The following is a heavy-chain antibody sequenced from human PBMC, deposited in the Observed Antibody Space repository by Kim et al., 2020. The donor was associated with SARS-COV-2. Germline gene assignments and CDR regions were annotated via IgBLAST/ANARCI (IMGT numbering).Heavy chain of an antibody. CDR2: IHHSGNT. CDR3: ARIYSGSWGGLDV. J-gene: IGHJ6*02. D-gene: IGHD5-12*01. CDR1: SDFISTSDW. V-gene: IGHV4-4*02. Sequence: SETLSLTCAVSSDFISTSDWWSWVRQPPGKGLEWIGQIHHSGNTNYSPSLKSRVTMSIDKSKNQLSLKLTSVTAADTAVYYCARIYSGSWGGLDVWGQGTTVTVSS.